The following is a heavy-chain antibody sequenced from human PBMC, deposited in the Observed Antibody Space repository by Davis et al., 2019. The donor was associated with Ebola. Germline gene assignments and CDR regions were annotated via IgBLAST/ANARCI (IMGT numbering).Heavy chain of an antibody. J-gene: IGHJ6*02. D-gene: IGHD3-3*01. CDR1: GGSFSGYY. Sequence: SETLSLTCAVYGGSFSGYYWSWTRQLPGKGLEWIGEINHSGSTNYNPSLKSRVTISVDTSKNQFSLKLSSVTAADTAVYYCASGRIFGVVISRYYGMDVWGQGTTVTVSS. CDR2: INHSGST. V-gene: IGHV4-34*01. CDR3: ASGRIFGVVISRYYGMDV.